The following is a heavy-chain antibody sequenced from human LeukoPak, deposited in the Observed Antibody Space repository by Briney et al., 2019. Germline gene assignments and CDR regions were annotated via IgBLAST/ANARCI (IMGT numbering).Heavy chain of an antibody. CDR1: GYTFTGYY. J-gene: IGHJ5*02. D-gene: IGHD4-17*01. Sequence: ASVKVSCKASGYTFTGYYIHWVRQAPGQGLEWMGWINPNSGGSTYAQKFQGRVTMTRDTSINTAYMELSRLTSDDTAIYYCARDYGDYDSWFDPWGQGTLVTVSS. CDR2: INPNSGGS. CDR3: ARDYGDYDSWFDP. V-gene: IGHV1-2*02.